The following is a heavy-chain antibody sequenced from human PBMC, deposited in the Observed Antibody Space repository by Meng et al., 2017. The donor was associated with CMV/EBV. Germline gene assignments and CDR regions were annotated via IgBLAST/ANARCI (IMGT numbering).Heavy chain of an antibody. V-gene: IGHV1-8*01. CDR1: GYTFTSYD. J-gene: IGHJ6*02. CDR2: MNPNSGNT. CDR3: ARANLYYDFWSGKRLYYYGMDV. Sequence: ASVKVSCKASGYTFTSYDINWVRQATGQGLEWMGWMNPNSGNTGYAQKFQGRVTMTRNTSISTAYMELSSLRSEDTAVYYCARANLYYDFWSGKRLYYYGMDVWGQGTTVTVSS. D-gene: IGHD3-3*01.